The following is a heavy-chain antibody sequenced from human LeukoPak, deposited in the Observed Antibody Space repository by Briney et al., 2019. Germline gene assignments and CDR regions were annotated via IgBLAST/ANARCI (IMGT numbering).Heavy chain of an antibody. J-gene: IGHJ5*02. CDR1: GYTFTGYY. CDR3: ARDSKYYYDSAGSRFDP. D-gene: IGHD3-22*01. CDR2: INPNSGGT. Sequence: ASVKVSCKASGYTFTGYYMHWVRQAPGQGLEWMGWINPNSGGTNYAQKLQGRVTMTTDTSATTAYMELRSLRSDDTAVYYCARDSKYYYDSAGSRFDPWGQGTLVTVSS. V-gene: IGHV1-2*02.